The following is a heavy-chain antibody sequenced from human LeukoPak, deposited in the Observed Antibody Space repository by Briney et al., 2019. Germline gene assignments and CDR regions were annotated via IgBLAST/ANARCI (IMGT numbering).Heavy chain of an antibody. J-gene: IGHJ5*02. Sequence: SETLSLTCAVSGGSISSGGYSWSWIRQPPGKSLEWIGYIYHSGSTYYNPSLKSRVTISVDRSKNQFSLKLSSVTAADTAVYYCARGGVTTSWFDPWGQGTLVTVSS. CDR1: GGSISSGGYS. CDR3: ARGGVTTSWFDP. D-gene: IGHD4-17*01. V-gene: IGHV4-30-2*01. CDR2: IYHSGST.